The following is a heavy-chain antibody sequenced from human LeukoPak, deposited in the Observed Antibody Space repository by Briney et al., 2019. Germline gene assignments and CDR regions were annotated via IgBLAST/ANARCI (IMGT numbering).Heavy chain of an antibody. Sequence: HPGGSLRLSCAGSGFTFSTYWMHWVRQAPGGALVWVSGINTDGSTTSYADSVRGRFTISRDNAKNTLYLQMTSLRVEDTALYYCAKESGYDVDLEYWGQGALVTVSS. CDR3: AKESGYDVDLEY. J-gene: IGHJ4*02. CDR1: GFTFSTYW. D-gene: IGHD5-12*01. V-gene: IGHV3-74*01. CDR2: INTDGSTT.